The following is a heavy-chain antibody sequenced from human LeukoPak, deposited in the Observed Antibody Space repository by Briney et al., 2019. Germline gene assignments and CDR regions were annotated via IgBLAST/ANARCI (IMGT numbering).Heavy chain of an antibody. Sequence: GGSLRLSCAASGFTFDDYAMHWVRQAPGKGLEWVSGISWNSGSIGYADPVKGRFTISRDNAKNSLYLQMNSLRAEDTALYYCAKDEDSSGYSPGDHWGQGTLVTVSS. CDR3: AKDEDSSGYSPGDH. V-gene: IGHV3-9*01. D-gene: IGHD3-22*01. CDR1: GFTFDDYA. CDR2: ISWNSGSI. J-gene: IGHJ4*02.